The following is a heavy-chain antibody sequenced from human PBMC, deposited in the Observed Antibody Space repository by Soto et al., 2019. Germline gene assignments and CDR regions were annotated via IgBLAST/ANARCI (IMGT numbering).Heavy chain of an antibody. CDR1: GYTFTSYA. Sequence: GASVKVSCKASGYTFTSYAMHWVRQAPGQRLEWMGWINAGNGNTKYSQKFQGRVTITRDTSASTAYMELSSLRSEDTAVYYCARGRNYYDSSGYYGYWGQGTLVTVSS. CDR2: INAGNGNT. J-gene: IGHJ4*02. V-gene: IGHV1-3*01. D-gene: IGHD3-22*01. CDR3: ARGRNYYDSSGYYGY.